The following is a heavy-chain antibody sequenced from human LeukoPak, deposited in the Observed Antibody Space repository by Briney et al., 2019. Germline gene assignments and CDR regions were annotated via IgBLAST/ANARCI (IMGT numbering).Heavy chain of an antibody. CDR3: ARDLTTSWSFDY. D-gene: IGHD1-14*01. J-gene: IGHJ4*02. V-gene: IGHV3-30*03. Sequence: GGSLRLSCAASGFTFSSYGMHWVRQAPGKGLEWVAVISYDGSKEYYADSVKGRFTISRDNSKNTLYLQMNSLRAEDTAVYSCARDLTTSWSFDYWGQGTLVTVSS. CDR2: ISYDGSKE. CDR1: GFTFSSYG.